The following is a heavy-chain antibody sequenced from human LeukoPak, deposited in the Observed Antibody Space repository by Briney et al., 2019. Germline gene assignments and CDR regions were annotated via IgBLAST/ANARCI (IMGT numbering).Heavy chain of an antibody. J-gene: IGHJ4*02. Sequence: SETLSLTXTVSGGSISSYYWSWIRQPAGKGLEWIGRIYTSGSTNYNPSLKSRVTMSVDTSKNQFSLKLSSVTAADTAVYYCARGRYYDSSGRNYFDYWGQGTLVTVSS. CDR1: GGSISSYY. CDR3: ARGRYYDSSGRNYFDY. CDR2: IYTSGST. D-gene: IGHD3-22*01. V-gene: IGHV4-4*07.